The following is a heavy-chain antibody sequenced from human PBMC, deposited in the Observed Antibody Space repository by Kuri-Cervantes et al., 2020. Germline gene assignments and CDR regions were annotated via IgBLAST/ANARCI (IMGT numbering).Heavy chain of an antibody. V-gene: IGHV4-59*04. CDR1: GCSISSNY. D-gene: IGHD4-17*01. CDR3: AKETNDYVNDY. CDR2: IDYSGST. J-gene: IGHJ4*02. Sequence: GSLRLSCTVSGCSISSNYWSWIRQPQGKGLEWNGSIDYSGSTYYNPTLKSRVTISVDTSKNQFSLKLSSVTAADTAVYYCAKETNDYVNDYWGQGTWVTVSS.